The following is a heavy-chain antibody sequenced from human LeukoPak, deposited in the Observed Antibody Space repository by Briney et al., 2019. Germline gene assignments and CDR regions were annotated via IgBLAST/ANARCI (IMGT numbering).Heavy chain of an antibody. CDR2: IKHDGSEK. CDR3: ATPLDYFDMSDSHQGGD. Sequence: PGGSLRLSCAASGFTFSRHWMTWVRQAPGKGLEWVANIKHDGSEKNYVDSVKGRFTISGDNAKNSLYLQMNSLRAEDTAVYYCATPLDYFDMSDSHQGGDWGQGILVTVSS. V-gene: IGHV3-7*03. D-gene: IGHD3-22*01. CDR1: GFTFSRHW. J-gene: IGHJ4*02.